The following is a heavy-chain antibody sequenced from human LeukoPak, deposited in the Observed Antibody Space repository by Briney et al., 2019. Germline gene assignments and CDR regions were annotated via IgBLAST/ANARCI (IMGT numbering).Heavy chain of an antibody. J-gene: IGHJ1*01. Sequence: GGSLRLSCAASGFTFSSYWMHWVRQAPGKGLVWVSRIKGDGNTNYADSVKGRFTISRDNAKNTVSLQMNSLRAEDTGVYHCARAPSEIGGYYPEYFRHWGQGTLVTVCS. CDR3: ARAPSEIGGYYPEYFRH. V-gene: IGHV3-74*01. CDR2: IKGDGNT. D-gene: IGHD3-22*01. CDR1: GFTFSSYW.